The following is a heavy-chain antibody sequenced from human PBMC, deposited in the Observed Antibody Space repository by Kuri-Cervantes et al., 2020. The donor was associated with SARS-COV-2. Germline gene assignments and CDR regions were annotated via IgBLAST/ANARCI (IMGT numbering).Heavy chain of an antibody. Sequence: GGSLRLSCAASGFTFSSYAMSWVRQAPGKGLEWVSAISGSGGSTYYADSVKGRFTISRDNSKNTLYLQMDSLRAEDTAVYYCAKDMRGTKTYFDYWGQGTLVTVSS. CDR2: ISGSGGST. V-gene: IGHV3-23*01. J-gene: IGHJ4*02. CDR3: AKDMRGTKTYFDY. D-gene: IGHD1-7*01. CDR1: GFTFSSYA.